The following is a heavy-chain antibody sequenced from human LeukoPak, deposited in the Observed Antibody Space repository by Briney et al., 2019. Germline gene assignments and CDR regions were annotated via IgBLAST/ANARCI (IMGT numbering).Heavy chain of an antibody. J-gene: IGHJ4*02. CDR2: IYYSGGT. CDR1: GGSISSYY. Sequence: ASETLSLTCTVSGGSISSYYWSWIRQPPGKGLEWIGYIYYSGGTNYNPSLKSRVTISVDTSKNQFSLKLSSVTAADTAVYYCARGDGTFDYWGQGTLVTVSS. D-gene: IGHD3-10*01. CDR3: ARGDGTFDY. V-gene: IGHV4-59*08.